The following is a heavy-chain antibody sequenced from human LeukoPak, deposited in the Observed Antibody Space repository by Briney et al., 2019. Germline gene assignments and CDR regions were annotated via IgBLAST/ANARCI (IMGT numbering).Heavy chain of an antibody. CDR1: GYTFTGYY. CDR2: INPNSGGT. CDR3: ARAGGRSWFDP. J-gene: IGHJ5*02. V-gene: IGHV1-2*02. Sequence: VASVKVSCKASGYTFTGYYMHWVRQAPGQGLEWMGWINPNSGGTNYAQKFQGRVTMTTDTPMSTAYMELSRLTSDDTAVYYCARAGGRSWFDPWGQGTLVTVSS.